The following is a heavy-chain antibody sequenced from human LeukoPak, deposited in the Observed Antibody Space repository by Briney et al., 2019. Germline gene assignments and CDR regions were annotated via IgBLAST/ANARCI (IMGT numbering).Heavy chain of an antibody. D-gene: IGHD6-6*01. CDR1: GYTFTGYY. Sequence: ASVKVSCKASGYTFTGYYMHWVRQAPGQGLEWMGWINPNSGGTNYAQKLQGRVTMTRDTSISTAYMELSRLRSDDTAVYYCAREGASSIAALWLRFFDYWGQGTLVTVSS. J-gene: IGHJ4*02. V-gene: IGHV1-2*02. CDR2: INPNSGGT. CDR3: AREGASSIAALWLRFFDY.